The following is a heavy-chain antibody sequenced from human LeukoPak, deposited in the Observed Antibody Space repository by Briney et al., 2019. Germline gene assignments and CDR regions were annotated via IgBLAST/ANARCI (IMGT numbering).Heavy chain of an antibody. CDR1: VGTFSSYA. CDR2: IIPIFGTA. CDR3: ARDLGEGGAFDI. Sequence: SVKVSCKASVGTFSSYAISWVRQAPGQGLEWMGRIIPIFGTAKYAQKFQGRVTITTDESTSTAYMELSSLRSEDTAVYYCARDLGEGGAFDIWGQGTMVTVSS. V-gene: IGHV1-69*05. D-gene: IGHD3-16*01. J-gene: IGHJ3*02.